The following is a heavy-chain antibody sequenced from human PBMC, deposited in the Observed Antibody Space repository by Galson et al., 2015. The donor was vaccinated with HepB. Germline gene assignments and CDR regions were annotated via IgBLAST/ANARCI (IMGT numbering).Heavy chain of an antibody. CDR2: IYSGGST. CDR3: AKDGSVHYDSSGYSFDY. Sequence: SLRLSCAASGFTVSSNYMSWVRQAPGKGLEWVSVIYSGGSTYYADSVKGRFTISRDNSKNTLYLQMNSLRAEDTAVYYCAKDGSVHYDSSGYSFDYWGQGTLVTVSS. V-gene: IGHV3-66*01. D-gene: IGHD3-22*01. CDR1: GFTVSSNY. J-gene: IGHJ4*02.